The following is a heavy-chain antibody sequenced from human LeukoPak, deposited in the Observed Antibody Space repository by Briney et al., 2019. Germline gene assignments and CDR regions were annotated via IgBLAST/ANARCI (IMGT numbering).Heavy chain of an antibody. Sequence: PGGSLRLSCAASGFLFSSFEVNWVRQAPGKGLEWVSYISSSGITIYYADSVKGRFTTSRDNAKNSLYLQMNSLRAEDTAVYYCARHHRGSSSPGIYWGQGTLVTVSS. D-gene: IGHD6-13*01. CDR3: ARHHRGSSSPGIY. V-gene: IGHV3-48*03. CDR1: GFLFSSFE. J-gene: IGHJ4*02. CDR2: ISSSGITI.